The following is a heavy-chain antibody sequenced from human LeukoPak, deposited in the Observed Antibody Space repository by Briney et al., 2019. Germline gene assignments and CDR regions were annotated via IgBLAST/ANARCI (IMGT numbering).Heavy chain of an antibody. CDR1: GFTFSSYW. CDR2: IKQDGSEK. J-gene: IGHJ4*02. Sequence: PGGSLRLSCAASGFTFSSYWMSWVRQAPGKGLEWVANIKQDGSEKYYVDSVKGRFTISRDNAKNSLYLQMNSLRAEDTAVYYCARLPAYCSSTSCYYDYWGQGTLVTVSS. D-gene: IGHD2-2*01. CDR3: ARLPAYCSSTSCYYDY. V-gene: IGHV3-7*01.